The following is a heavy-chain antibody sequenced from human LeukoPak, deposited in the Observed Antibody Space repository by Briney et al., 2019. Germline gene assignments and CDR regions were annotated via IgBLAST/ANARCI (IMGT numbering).Heavy chain of an antibody. D-gene: IGHD2-8*01. CDR2: IIPIFGTP. V-gene: IGHV1-69*01. CDR3: ATEGRDGVGDY. CDR1: GGTFSSYI. Sequence: GSSVKVSCKASGGTFSSYIITWVRQAPGQGLEWMGRIIPIFGTPDYAQKFQGRVTITADESTSTAYMELSSLRSEDTAVYYCATEGRDGVGDYWGQGTLVTVSS. J-gene: IGHJ4*02.